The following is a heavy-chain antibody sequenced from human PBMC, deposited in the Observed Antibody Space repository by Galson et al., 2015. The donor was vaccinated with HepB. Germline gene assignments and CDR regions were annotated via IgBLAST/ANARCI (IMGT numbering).Heavy chain of an antibody. CDR1: GFTFSSYA. CDR3: ARDLYSNYYYYGMDV. D-gene: IGHD4-11*01. Sequence: LRLSCAASGFTFSSYAMHWVRQAPGKGLEWVAVISYDGSNKYYADSVKGRFTISRDNSKNTLYLQMNSLRAEDTAVYYCARDLYSNYYYYGMDVWGQGTTVTVSS. V-gene: IGHV3-30-3*01. CDR2: ISYDGSNK. J-gene: IGHJ6*02.